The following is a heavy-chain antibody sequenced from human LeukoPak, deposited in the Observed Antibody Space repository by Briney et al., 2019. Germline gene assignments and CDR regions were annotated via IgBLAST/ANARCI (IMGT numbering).Heavy chain of an antibody. CDR1: GGSISSGDYY. Sequence: PSETLSLTCTVSGGSISSGDYYWGWIRQPPGKGLEWIGSIYYSGSTYYNPSLKSRVTISVDTSNNQFSLKLSSVTAADTAVYYCTRVRGGDRVYYFDYWGQGSLVTVSS. J-gene: IGHJ4*02. D-gene: IGHD2-21*02. CDR2: IYYSGST. V-gene: IGHV4-39*01. CDR3: TRVRGGDRVYYFDY.